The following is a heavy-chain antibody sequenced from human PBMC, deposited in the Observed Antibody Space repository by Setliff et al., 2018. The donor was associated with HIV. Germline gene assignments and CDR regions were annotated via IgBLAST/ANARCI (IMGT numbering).Heavy chain of an antibody. CDR1: GFTFDDYT. CDR3: VKNIGGYSSSSVFDY. Sequence: PGGSLRLSCAASGFTFDDYTMHWVRQAPGKGLEWVSIISWDGGNTYYADSVKGRFTMSRDNSKNSLYLQMNSLRTDDTALYYCVKNIGGYSSSSVFDYWGQGTLVTVSS. D-gene: IGHD6-6*01. V-gene: IGHV3-43*01. CDR2: ISWDGGNT. J-gene: IGHJ4*02.